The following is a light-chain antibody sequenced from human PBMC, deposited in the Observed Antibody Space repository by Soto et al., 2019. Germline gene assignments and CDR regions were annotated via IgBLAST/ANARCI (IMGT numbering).Light chain of an antibody. CDR2: WGS. CDR1: QSLLHSNGYNY. V-gene: IGKV2-28*01. Sequence: DIVMTQSPLSLPVTPGEPASISCRSSQSLLHSNGYNYLDWYLQKPGQSPQLLIYWGSNRASGVTDRFRGSGSGTDFTLKISRVEAEDVGVYYCMQALQTPWTFGQGTKVDIK. J-gene: IGKJ1*01. CDR3: MQALQTPWT.